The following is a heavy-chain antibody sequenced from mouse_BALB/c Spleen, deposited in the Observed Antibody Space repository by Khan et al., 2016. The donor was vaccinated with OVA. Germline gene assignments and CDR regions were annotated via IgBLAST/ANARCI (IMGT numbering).Heavy chain of an antibody. V-gene: IGHV1-9*01. J-gene: IGHJ2*01. Sequence: QVQLKQSGAELMKPGASVKITCKAAGYTFSSYWIEWVKQRPGHGLEWIGEILPGSVSTNYNDKFKGMATFTAETSSNTAYMQLSSLTSEDSAVYYCARVNNGSRDYFDYWGQGTTLTVSS. CDR3: ARVNNGSRDYFDY. CDR1: GYTFSSYW. CDR2: ILPGSVST. D-gene: IGHD1-1*01.